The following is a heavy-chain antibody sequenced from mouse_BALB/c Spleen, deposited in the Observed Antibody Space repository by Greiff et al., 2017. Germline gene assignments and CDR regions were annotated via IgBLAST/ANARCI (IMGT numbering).Heavy chain of an antibody. Sequence: QVQLKESGAELVKPGASVKLSCKASGYTFTSYYMYWVKQRPGQGLEWIGEINPSNGGTNFNEKFKSKATLTVDKSSSTAYMQLSSLTSEDSAVYYCTRSAITTVVATDHAMDYWGQGTSVTVSS. J-gene: IGHJ4*01. CDR3: TRSAITTVVATDHAMDY. CDR2: INPSNGGT. D-gene: IGHD1-1*01. CDR1: GYTFTSYY. V-gene: IGHV1S81*02.